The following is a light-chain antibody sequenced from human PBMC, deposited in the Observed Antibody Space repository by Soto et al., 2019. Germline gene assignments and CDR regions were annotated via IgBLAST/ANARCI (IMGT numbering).Light chain of an antibody. Sequence: DIQMTQSPSSLSASAGASVTITCRASHFISNFLAWYQLRPGKPPRLLIYSATTLHYGVPSRFRGSGVATDFTLTISGLQPEDAGTYFCQSCRNVPYIFAQGTKVDIK. J-gene: IGKJ2*01. V-gene: IGKV1-27*01. CDR2: SAT. CDR3: QSCRNVPYI. CDR1: HFISNF.